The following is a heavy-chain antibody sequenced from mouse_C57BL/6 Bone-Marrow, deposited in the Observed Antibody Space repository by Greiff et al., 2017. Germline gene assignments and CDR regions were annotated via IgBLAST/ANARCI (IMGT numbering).Heavy chain of an antibody. Sequence: VQLKESGAELVRPGASVKLSCTASGFNIKDDYMHWVKQRPEQGLEWIGWIDPENGDTEYASKFQGKATITADTSSNTAYLQLSSLTSEDTAVYYCTTDPHMGYFDYWGQGTTLTVSS. CDR1: GFNIKDDY. J-gene: IGHJ2*01. V-gene: IGHV14-4*01. CDR3: TTDPHMGYFDY. D-gene: IGHD1-1*02. CDR2: IDPENGDT.